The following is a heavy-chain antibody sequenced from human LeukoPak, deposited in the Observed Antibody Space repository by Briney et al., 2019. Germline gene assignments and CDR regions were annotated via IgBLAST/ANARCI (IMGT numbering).Heavy chain of an antibody. CDR2: INPNSGAT. J-gene: IGHJ5*02. Sequence: EASVKVSCKASGYTFSDYYMQWVRQAPGQGLEWMGWINPNSGATNYAQKFQGRVTMTRDTSISTAYMELSSLRSDDTAVYYCARVPFGGSGWHDHWGQGTLVTVSS. V-gene: IGHV1-2*02. D-gene: IGHD6-19*01. CDR1: GYTFSDYY. CDR3: ARVPFGGSGWHDH.